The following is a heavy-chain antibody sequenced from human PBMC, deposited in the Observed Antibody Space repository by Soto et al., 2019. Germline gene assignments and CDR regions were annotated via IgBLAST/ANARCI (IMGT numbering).Heavy chain of an antibody. D-gene: IGHD4-4*01. CDR3: ARDGDGRMTTNPYYYNGMDV. V-gene: IGHV4-59*01. J-gene: IGHJ6*02. Sequence: LCLTCTVYCGSLGIYYLSWIRQPPGKGLEWIGYVFYTGRANYNASLKSRVSISLDTSNYQFSLKLSSVTAADTAVYYCARDGDGRMTTNPYYYNGMDVWGPGTTVTVSS. CDR1: CGSLGIYY. CDR2: VFYTGRA.